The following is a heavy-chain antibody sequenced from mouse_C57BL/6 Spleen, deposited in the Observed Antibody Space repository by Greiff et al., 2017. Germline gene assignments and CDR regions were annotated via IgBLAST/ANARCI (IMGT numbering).Heavy chain of an antibody. J-gene: IGHJ2*01. CDR1: GFTFSDYG. Sequence: EVKVEESGGGLVKPGGSLKLSCAASGFTFSDYGMHWVRQAPEKGLEWVAYISSGSSTIYYADTVKGRFTISRDNAKNTLFLQMTSLRSEDTAMYYCATTVVANFDYWGQGTTLTVSS. V-gene: IGHV5-17*01. D-gene: IGHD1-1*01. CDR3: ATTVVANFDY. CDR2: ISSGSSTI.